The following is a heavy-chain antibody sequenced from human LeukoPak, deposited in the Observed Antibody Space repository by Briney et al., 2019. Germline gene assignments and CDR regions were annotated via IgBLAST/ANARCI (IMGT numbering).Heavy chain of an antibody. J-gene: IGHJ4*02. CDR1: GCTFTSYG. D-gene: IGHD6-19*01. Sequence: ASVKVSCKASGCTFTSYGISWVRQAPGQGLEWMGWISAYNGNTNYAQKLQGRVTMTTDTSTSTAYMELRSLRSDDTAVYYCARASLAVAGRGLFDYWGQGTLVTVSS. CDR2: ISAYNGNT. CDR3: ARASLAVAGRGLFDY. V-gene: IGHV1-18*01.